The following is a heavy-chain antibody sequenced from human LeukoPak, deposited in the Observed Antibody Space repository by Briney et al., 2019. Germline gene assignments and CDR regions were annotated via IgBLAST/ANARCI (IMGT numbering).Heavy chain of an antibody. D-gene: IGHD1-1*01. Sequence: ASVKVSCKTSGYTFTDDYMHWVRQAPGQGLGFMGWINPDSGFTNYAQKFQGRVTMTRDTSISTAYLEVRRLRSDDTAVYYCAPTPEAYTSNWNVWGQGTLVTVSS. V-gene: IGHV1-2*02. CDR2: INPDSGFT. CDR1: GYTFTDDY. CDR3: APTPEAYTSNWNV. J-gene: IGHJ4*02.